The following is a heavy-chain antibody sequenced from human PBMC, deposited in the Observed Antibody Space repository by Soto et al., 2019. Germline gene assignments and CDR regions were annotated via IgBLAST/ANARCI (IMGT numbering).Heavy chain of an antibody. V-gene: IGHV4-31*03. CDR2: IYYSGST. J-gene: IGHJ6*02. CDR1: GGSISSGGYY. Sequence: KPSETLSLTCTVSGGSISSGGYYWSWIRQHPGKGLEWIGYIYYSGSTYYNPSLKSRVTISVDTSKNQFSLKLSSVTAADTAVYYCASAPMVRGVSKSWGMDVWGQGTTVTVSS. CDR3: ASAPMVRGVSKSWGMDV. D-gene: IGHD3-10*01.